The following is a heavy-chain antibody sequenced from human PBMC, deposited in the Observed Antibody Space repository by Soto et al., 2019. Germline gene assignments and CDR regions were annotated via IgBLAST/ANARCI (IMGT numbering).Heavy chain of an antibody. V-gene: IGHV4-59*01. D-gene: IGHD3-22*01. Sequence: PSETLSLTCTVSGVSISSYYWSWIRQPPGKGLEWIGYIYYSGSTNYNPSLKSRVTISGDTSKNQFSLKLSSVTAADTAVYYCAREDYYYEGGMDVWGQGTTVTVSS. CDR3: AREDYYYEGGMDV. CDR2: IYYSGST. J-gene: IGHJ6*02. CDR1: GVSISSYY.